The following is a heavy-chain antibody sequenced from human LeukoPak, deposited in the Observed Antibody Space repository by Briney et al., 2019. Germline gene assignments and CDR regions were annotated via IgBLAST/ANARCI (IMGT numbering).Heavy chain of an antibody. CDR2: IYYSGST. CDR1: GGSISSYY. J-gene: IGHJ6*03. CDR3: ARGVNFWSGFDYYFYYMDV. V-gene: IGHV4-59*12. Sequence: SETLSLTCSVSGGSISSYYWSWIRQSPGKGLEWIGYIYYSGSTNYNPSLKSRVSISVDASKKQFSLKLSSVTAADTAVYYCARGVNFWSGFDYYFYYMDVWGKGTTVTVSS. D-gene: IGHD3-3*01.